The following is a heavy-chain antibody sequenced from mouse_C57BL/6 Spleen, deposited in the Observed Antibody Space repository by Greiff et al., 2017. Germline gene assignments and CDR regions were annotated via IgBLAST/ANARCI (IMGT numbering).Heavy chain of an antibody. CDR2: ISSGGSYT. D-gene: IGHD1-1*01. V-gene: IGHV5-6*01. CDR3: ARHDYYGSSPLFAY. CDR1: GFTFSSYG. Sequence: EVQLVESGGDLVKPGGSLKLSCAASGFTFSSYGMSWVRQTPDKRLEWVATISSGGSYTYYPDSVKGRFTISRDNAKNTLYLQMSSLKSEDTAMYYCARHDYYGSSPLFAYWGQGTLVTVSA. J-gene: IGHJ3*01.